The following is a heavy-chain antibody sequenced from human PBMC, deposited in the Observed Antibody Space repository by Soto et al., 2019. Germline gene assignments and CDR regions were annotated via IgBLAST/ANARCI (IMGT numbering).Heavy chain of an antibody. CDR3: TTAPPGDY. CDR1: GFTFTNAW. Sequence: PGGSLRLSCAASGFTFTNAWMNWVRQAPGKGLEWVGRIKNKADGGAADYAAPVKGRFTISRDDSKNTLYLQINSLETEDTAVYFCTTAPPGDYWGQGTLVTSPQ. J-gene: IGHJ4*02. V-gene: IGHV3-15*01. CDR2: IKNKADGGAA. D-gene: IGHD7-27*01.